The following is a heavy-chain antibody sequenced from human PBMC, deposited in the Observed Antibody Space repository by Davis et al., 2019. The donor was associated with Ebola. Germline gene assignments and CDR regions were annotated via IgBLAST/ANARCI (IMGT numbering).Heavy chain of an antibody. CDR1: GFTFDDYA. V-gene: IGHV3-43*02. J-gene: IGHJ4*02. CDR2: ISGDGGST. CDR3: AKGEDYGGKRHFDY. D-gene: IGHD4-23*01. Sequence: GGSLRLSCAASGFTFDDYAMHWVRQAPGKGLEWVSLISGDGGSTYYADSVKGRFTISRDNSKNSLYLQMNSLRTEDTALYYCAKGEDYGGKRHFDYWGQGTLVTVSS.